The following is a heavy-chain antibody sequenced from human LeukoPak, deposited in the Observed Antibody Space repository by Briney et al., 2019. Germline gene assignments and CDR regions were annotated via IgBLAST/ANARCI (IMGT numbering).Heavy chain of an antibody. CDR3: AKDYDGSGWSNWFDP. J-gene: IGHJ5*02. CDR1: GFTFSSYA. D-gene: IGHD6-19*01. CDR2: ISGSGGST. V-gene: IGHV3-23*01. Sequence: GGSLRLSCAASGFTFSSYAMSWVRQAPGKGLEWVSAISGSGGSTYYADSVKGRFTISRDNSKNTLYLQMNSLRAGDTAVYYCAKDYDGSGWSNWFDPWGQGTLVTVSS.